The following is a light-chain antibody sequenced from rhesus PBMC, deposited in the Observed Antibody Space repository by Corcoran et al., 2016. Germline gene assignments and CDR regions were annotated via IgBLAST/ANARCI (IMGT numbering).Light chain of an antibody. CDR3: QQYNSLPWT. J-gene: IGKJ1*01. Sequence: DIQMTQSPSSMSASVGDRVTITCRASQGISSYLAWYQQKPGKAPKLLIYYATTLQRGVPSRFSGSGSGTEFTLTISSLQPEDFATYYCQQYNSLPWTFGQGTKVEIK. CDR1: QGISSY. V-gene: IGKV1-25*01. CDR2: YAT.